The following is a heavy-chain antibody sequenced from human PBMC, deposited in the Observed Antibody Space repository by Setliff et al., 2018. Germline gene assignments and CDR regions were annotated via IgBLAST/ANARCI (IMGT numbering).Heavy chain of an antibody. CDR1: GYTFSRYW. CDR3: ASIDWGENFYNTDV. Sequence: PGGSLRLSCAASGYTFSRYWMDWVRQVPGKGLVWVSRINTDGSITNYADSVRGRFTISRDNAKNTLYLQMNSLRAEDTAVYFCASIDWGENFYNTDVWGKGTTVTVSS. V-gene: IGHV3-74*01. CDR2: INTDGSIT. J-gene: IGHJ6*03. D-gene: IGHD7-27*01.